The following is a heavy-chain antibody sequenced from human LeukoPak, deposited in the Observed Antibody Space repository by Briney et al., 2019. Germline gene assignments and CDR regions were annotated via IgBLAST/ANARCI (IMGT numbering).Heavy chain of an antibody. Sequence: SVKVSCKASGGTFSSYAISWVRQAPGQGLEWMGGIIPIFGTANYAQKFQGRVTITADESTSTAYMELSSLRSEDTAVYYCARVYYGSGSYYYYYYYMDVWGKGTTVTVSS. CDR2: IIPIFGTA. V-gene: IGHV1-69*01. J-gene: IGHJ6*03. CDR3: ARVYYGSGSYYYYYYYMDV. D-gene: IGHD3-10*01. CDR1: GGTFSSYA.